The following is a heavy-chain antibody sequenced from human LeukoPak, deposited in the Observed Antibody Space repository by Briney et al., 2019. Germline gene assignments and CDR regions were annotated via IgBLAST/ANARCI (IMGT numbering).Heavy chain of an antibody. CDR3: ARTGSIQYRLTTAPLDY. CDR2: ISSSSSYI. V-gene: IGHV3-21*01. J-gene: IGHJ4*02. D-gene: IGHD4-11*01. CDR1: GITFSSYT. Sequence: GGSLRLSCAASGITFSSYTMNWVRRAPGKGLEWVSSISSSSSYIYYADSVKGRFTISRDNAKNSLYLQMNSLRAEDTAAYYCARTGSIQYRLTTAPLDYWGQGTLVTVSS.